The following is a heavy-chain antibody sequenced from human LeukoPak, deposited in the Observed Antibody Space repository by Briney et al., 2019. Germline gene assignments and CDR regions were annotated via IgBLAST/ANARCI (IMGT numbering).Heavy chain of an antibody. D-gene: IGHD3-3*01. CDR2: INTNTGNP. V-gene: IGHV7-4-1*02. CDR3: ARDYDFWSGDFALDAFDI. CDR1: GYTFTNYA. J-gene: IGHJ3*02. Sequence: ASVKVSCKASGYTFTNYAMNWVRQAPGQGLEWMGWINTNTGNPTYAQAFTGWFVFSLDTSVSTAYLQISSLKAEDTAVYYCARDYDFWSGDFALDAFDIWGQGTMVTVSS.